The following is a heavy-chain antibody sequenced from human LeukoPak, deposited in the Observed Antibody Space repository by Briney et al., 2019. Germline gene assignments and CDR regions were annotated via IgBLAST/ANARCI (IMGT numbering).Heavy chain of an antibody. Sequence: PGGSLRLSCAASGFTVSSNYMSWVRQAPGKGLEWVSYISSSGSTIYYADSVKGRFTISRDNAKNSLYLQMNSLRAEDTAVYYCASGRSSYYFDYWGQGTLVTVSS. CDR3: ASGRSSYYFDY. V-gene: IGHV3-48*01. CDR2: ISSSGSTI. J-gene: IGHJ4*02. D-gene: IGHD6-6*01. CDR1: GFTVSSNY.